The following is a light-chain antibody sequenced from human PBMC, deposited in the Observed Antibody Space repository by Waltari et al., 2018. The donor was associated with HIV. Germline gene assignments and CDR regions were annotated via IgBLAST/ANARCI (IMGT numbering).Light chain of an antibody. CDR1: QSVCSSC. Sequence: ELVLPQSPGTLSLSTGERATLSCRASQSVCSSCLTWYQQKPGQAPRLLIYDTSSRATGIPDGFSGSGSGTDFTLTISRLEPEDFAVYYCQQYGSSPWTFGHGTKVEIK. CDR2: DTS. CDR3: QQYGSSPWT. V-gene: IGKV3-20*01. J-gene: IGKJ1*01.